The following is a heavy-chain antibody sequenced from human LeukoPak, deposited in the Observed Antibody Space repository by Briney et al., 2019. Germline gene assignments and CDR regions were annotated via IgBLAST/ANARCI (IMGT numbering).Heavy chain of an antibody. CDR2: MYYSGST. V-gene: IGHV4-39*02. CDR3: ARSAAVGAVARFDY. J-gene: IGHJ4*02. CDR1: RGSISSTSYY. D-gene: IGHD6-19*01. Sequence: SETLSLTSTVSRGSISSTSYYWVSIRQPPGKGLEWLGSMYYSGSTYYTPPLKSRVTISVDTSKGNSSLKLSSVTAADTAVYFCARSAAVGAVARFDYWGQGTLVTVSS.